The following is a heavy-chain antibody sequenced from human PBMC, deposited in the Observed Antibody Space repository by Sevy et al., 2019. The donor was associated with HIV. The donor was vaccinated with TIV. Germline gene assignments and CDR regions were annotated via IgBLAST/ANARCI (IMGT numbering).Heavy chain of an antibody. D-gene: IGHD2-15*01. J-gene: IGHJ4*02. V-gene: IGHV3-30*03. CDR3: ARGDCSGGSCYSGY. Sequence: GGSLRLSCAASGFTFSSYGMHWVRQAPGKGLEWVAVISYDGSNKYYADSVKGRFTISRDNSKNTLYLQMNSLRAEDTAVYYCARGDCSGGSCYSGYWGQGTLVTVPS. CDR2: ISYDGSNK. CDR1: GFTFSSYG.